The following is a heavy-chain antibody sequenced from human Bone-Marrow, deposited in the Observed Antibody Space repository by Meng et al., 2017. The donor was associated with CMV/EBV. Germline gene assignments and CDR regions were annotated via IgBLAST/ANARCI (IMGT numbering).Heavy chain of an antibody. CDR1: GFTFSSYE. V-gene: IGHV3-48*03. Sequence: GESLKISCAASGFTFSSYEMNWVRQAPGKGLEWVSYISSSGSTIYYADSVKGRFTISRDNAKNSLYLQMNSLRAEDTAVYYCARWGSSSWHYYYYGMDVWGQGTTVTVSS. D-gene: IGHD6-13*01. J-gene: IGHJ6*02. CDR3: ARWGSSSWHYYYYGMDV. CDR2: ISSSGSTI.